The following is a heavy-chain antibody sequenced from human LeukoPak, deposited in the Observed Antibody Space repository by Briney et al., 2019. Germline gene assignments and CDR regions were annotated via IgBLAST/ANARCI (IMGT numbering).Heavy chain of an antibody. J-gene: IGHJ4*02. Sequence: SETLSLTCAVYGGSFSGCYWSWIRQPPGKGLEWIGEINHSGSTNYNPSLKSRVTISVDTSKNQFSLKLSSVTAADTAVYYCARRRYSSGWYPTGYWGQGTLVTVSS. CDR2: INHSGST. D-gene: IGHD6-19*01. CDR3: ARRRYSSGWYPTGY. CDR1: GGSFSGCY. V-gene: IGHV4-34*01.